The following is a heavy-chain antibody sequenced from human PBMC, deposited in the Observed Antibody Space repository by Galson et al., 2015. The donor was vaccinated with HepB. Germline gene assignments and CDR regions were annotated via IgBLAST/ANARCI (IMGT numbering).Heavy chain of an antibody. CDR3: ARVGGPGYIIDY. V-gene: IGHV4-4*02. Sequence: ETLSLTCAVSGGSISSSNWWSWVRQPPGKGLEWIGEIYHSGSTNYNPSLKSRVTISVDKSKNQFSLKLSSVTAADTAVYYCARVGGPGYIIDYWGQGTLVTVSS. CDR1: GGSISSSNW. D-gene: IGHD1-1*01. CDR2: IYHSGST. J-gene: IGHJ4*02.